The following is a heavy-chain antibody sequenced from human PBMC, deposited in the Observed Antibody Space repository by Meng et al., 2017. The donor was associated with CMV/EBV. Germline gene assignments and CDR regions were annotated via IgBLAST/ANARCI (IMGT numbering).Heavy chain of an antibody. J-gene: IGHJ6*02. D-gene: IGHD1-26*01. CDR3: AREGIVGATKSWGDYYYYGMDV. V-gene: IGHV1-69*05. CDR2: IIPIFGTA. CDR1: GGTFSSYA. Sequence: SVKVSCKASGGTFSSYAISWVRQAPGQGLEWMGGIIPIFGTANYAQKFQGRVTITTDESTSTAYMEVSSLRSEDTAVYYCAREGIVGATKSWGDYYYYGMDVWGQGTTVTVSS.